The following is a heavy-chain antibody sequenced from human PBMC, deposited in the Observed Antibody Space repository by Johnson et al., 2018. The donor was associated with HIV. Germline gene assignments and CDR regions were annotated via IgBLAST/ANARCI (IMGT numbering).Heavy chain of an antibody. CDR2: IRSSGRTK. CDR1: GFNFIDYY. CDR3: ARDGVIRGVRYAFDL. V-gene: IGHV3-11*04. J-gene: IGHJ3*01. Sequence: QVQLVESGGGLVQPGGSLRLSCAASGFNFIDYYMSWIRQAPGKGLDWVSSIRSSGRTKYDADSVKGRFTISRDNAKNSVYLQMNSLRAEDTAVYYCARDGVIRGVRYAFDLWGQGTMVSVSS. D-gene: IGHD3-10*01.